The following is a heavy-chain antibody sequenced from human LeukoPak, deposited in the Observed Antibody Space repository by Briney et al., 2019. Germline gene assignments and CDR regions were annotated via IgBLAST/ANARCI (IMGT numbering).Heavy chain of an antibody. CDR2: IYYSGST. J-gene: IGHJ6*03. D-gene: IGHD6-19*01. CDR1: GGSISSSSYY. V-gene: IGHV4-39*07. CDR3: AREDDGGSSGLGPYYMDV. Sequence: KPSETLSLTCTVSGGSISSSSYYWGWIRQPPGKGLEWIRSIYYSGSTYYNPSLKSRVTISVDTSKNQFSLKLSSVAAADTAVYYCAREDDGGSSGLGPYYMDVWGKGTTVTVSS.